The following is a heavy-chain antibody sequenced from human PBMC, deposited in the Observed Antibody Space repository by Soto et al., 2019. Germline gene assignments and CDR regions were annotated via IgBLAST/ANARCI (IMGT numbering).Heavy chain of an antibody. Sequence: ASVKVSCKASGYTFTSYGISWVRQAPGQGLEWMGWISAYNGNTNYAQKLQGRVTMTTDTSTSTAYMELRSLRSDDTAVYYCARGYCTNGVCPWFDPWGQGTLVTVSS. J-gene: IGHJ5*02. CDR3: ARGYCTNGVCPWFDP. CDR1: GYTFTSYG. CDR2: ISAYNGNT. D-gene: IGHD2-8*01. V-gene: IGHV1-18*01.